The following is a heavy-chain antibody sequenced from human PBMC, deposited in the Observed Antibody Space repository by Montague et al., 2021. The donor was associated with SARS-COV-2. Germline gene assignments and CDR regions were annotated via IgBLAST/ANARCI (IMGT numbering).Heavy chain of an antibody. CDR3: ARHVSGSLTHFHH. D-gene: IGHD1-26*01. J-gene: IGHJ1*01. CDR1: GGLISTYY. V-gene: IGHV4-59*08. Sequence: SETLSLTCTVSGGLISTYYWSWIRQPPGKGLEWIGYIYYSGSTNYNPSLKSRVTISVDTSKNQFSLNLSSVTAADTAVYYCARHVSGSLTHFHHWGQGSLVTVSS. CDR2: IYYSGST.